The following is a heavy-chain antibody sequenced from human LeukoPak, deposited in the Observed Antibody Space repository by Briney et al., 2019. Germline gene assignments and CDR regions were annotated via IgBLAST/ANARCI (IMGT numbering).Heavy chain of an antibody. J-gene: IGHJ4*02. D-gene: IGHD6-13*01. CDR3: ARQLSRPIAAARRVERVDY. CDR2: IYHSGST. CDR1: GYSISSGYY. V-gene: IGHV4-38-2*02. Sequence: SETLSLTCTVSGYSISSGYYWGWIRQPPGKGLEWIGSIYHSGSTYYNPSLKSRVTISVDTSKNQFSLKLSSVTAADTAVYYCARQLSRPIAAARRVERVDYWGQGTLVTVSS.